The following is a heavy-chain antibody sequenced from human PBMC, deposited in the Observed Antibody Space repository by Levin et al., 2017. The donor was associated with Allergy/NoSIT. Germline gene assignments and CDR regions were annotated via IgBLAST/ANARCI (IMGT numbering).Heavy chain of an antibody. CDR2: IYYSGST. J-gene: IGHJ1*01. CDR3: ARVPRTYGYCSGGSCYNPMYFQH. V-gene: IGHV4-39*01. CDR1: GGSISSSSYY. Sequence: PSETLSLTCTVSGGSISSSSYYWGWIRQPPGKGLEWIGSIYYSGSTYYNPSLKSRVTISVDTSKNQFSLKLSSVTAADTAVYYCARVPRTYGYCSGGSCYNPMYFQHWGQGTLVTVSS. D-gene: IGHD2-15*01.